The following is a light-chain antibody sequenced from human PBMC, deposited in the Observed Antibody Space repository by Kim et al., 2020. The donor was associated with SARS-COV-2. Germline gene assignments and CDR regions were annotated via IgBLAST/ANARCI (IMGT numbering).Light chain of an antibody. CDR3: QQRSNWPRT. CDR2: DAS. V-gene: IGKV3-11*01. J-gene: IGKJ1*01. Sequence: LSPGYRPSLSCGASQSLSSYSAWYQQKPAQAPRFLNYDASNRATGIPARFSGSGSGTDFTLTISSLEPEDFAVYYCQQRSNWPRTFGQGTKVDIK. CDR1: QSLSSY.